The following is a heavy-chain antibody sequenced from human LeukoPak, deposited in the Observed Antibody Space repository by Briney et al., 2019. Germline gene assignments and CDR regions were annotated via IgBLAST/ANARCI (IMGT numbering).Heavy chain of an antibody. CDR3: ASASLVN. CDR1: GFTFSDYT. J-gene: IGHJ4*02. Sequence: GGSLRLSCAASGFTFSDYTISWIRQAPGKGLELVSSIDSSSSHIFYADSVKGRFTTSTDNARNSVYLQMNSLRAEDTALYYCASASLVNWGQGTLVTVSS. CDR2: IDSSSSHI. D-gene: IGHD1-26*01. V-gene: IGHV3-21*01.